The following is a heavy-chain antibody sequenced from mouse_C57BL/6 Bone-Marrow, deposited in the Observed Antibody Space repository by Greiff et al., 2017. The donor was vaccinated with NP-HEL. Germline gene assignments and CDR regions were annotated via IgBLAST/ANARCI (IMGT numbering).Heavy chain of an antibody. Sequence: VQLKESGAELVRPGASVKLSCTASGFNIKDDYMHWVKQRPEQGLEWIGWIDPENGDTEYASKFQGKATITADTSSNTAYLQLSSLTSEDTAVYYCIPSLARYAMDYWGQGTSVTVSS. CDR1: GFNIKDDY. CDR2: IDPENGDT. CDR3: IPSLARYAMDY. J-gene: IGHJ4*01. V-gene: IGHV14-4*01.